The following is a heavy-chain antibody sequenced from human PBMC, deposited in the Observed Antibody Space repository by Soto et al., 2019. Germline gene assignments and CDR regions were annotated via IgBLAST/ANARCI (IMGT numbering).Heavy chain of an antibody. Sequence: GGSLRLSCAASGFTFSSYGMHWVRQAPGKGLERVAVISYDGSNKYYADSVKGRFTISRDNSKNKLYLQMNSLRAEDTAVYYCAYGELYYDFWCGYSTEYGIDLRGQGTTVTVSS. V-gene: IGHV3-30*03. D-gene: IGHD3-3*01. CDR3: AYGELYYDFWCGYSTEYGIDL. J-gene: IGHJ6*02. CDR2: ISYDGSNK. CDR1: GFTFSSYG.